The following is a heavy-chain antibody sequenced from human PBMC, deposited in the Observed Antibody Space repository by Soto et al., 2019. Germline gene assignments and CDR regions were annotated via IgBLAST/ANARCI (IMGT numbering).Heavy chain of an antibody. J-gene: IGHJ4*02. D-gene: IGHD5-12*01. CDR1: GGTFSSYA. Sequence: QVQLVQSGAEVRQPASSVKVSCKTSGGTFSSYAISWVRQAPGQGREWMGGSVPIVDTSTYAQKFQGRVTITADESTSTDYMELSSLRSDDTAIYYCVRVVAIPGYPDNWGQGTLVTVSS. CDR3: VRVVAIPGYPDN. V-gene: IGHV1-69*12. CDR2: SVPIVDTS.